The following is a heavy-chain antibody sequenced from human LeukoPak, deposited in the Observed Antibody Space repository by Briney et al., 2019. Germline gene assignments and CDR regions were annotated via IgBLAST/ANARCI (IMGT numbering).Heavy chain of an antibody. V-gene: IGHV3-64*02. Sequence: GGSLRLSCAASGFTFSNYAMHWVRQAPGKGLEYVSAITTNGGSTFYADSVKGRFTISRDNSKNTLSLQMGSLRDDDMAVYYCAREGPRGYSHGYGNYYFDHWGQGTLVTVSS. D-gene: IGHD5-18*01. CDR1: GFTFSNYA. J-gene: IGHJ4*02. CDR3: AREGPRGYSHGYGNYYFDH. CDR2: ITTNGGST.